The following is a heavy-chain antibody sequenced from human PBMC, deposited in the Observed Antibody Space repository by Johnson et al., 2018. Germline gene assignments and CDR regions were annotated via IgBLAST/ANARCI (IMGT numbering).Heavy chain of an antibody. CDR2: IKQDGSEK. V-gene: IGHV3-7*01. CDR1: GFTFSSYW. Sequence: VQLVESGGGLVQPGGSLRLSCAASGFTFSSYWMSWVRQAPGKGLEWVANIKQDGSEKYYVDSVKGRFTISRDNAKNSLYLQMNSLRAEDTAVYYCARQKRYSSGWYRSYGMDVWGQGTTVTVSS. D-gene: IGHD6-19*01. J-gene: IGHJ6*02. CDR3: ARQKRYSSGWYRSYGMDV.